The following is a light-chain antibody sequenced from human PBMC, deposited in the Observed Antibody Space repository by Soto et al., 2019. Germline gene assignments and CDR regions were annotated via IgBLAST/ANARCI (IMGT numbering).Light chain of an antibody. J-gene: IGLJ1*01. CDR2: EVD. Sequence: QSALTQPPSASGSPGQSVTISCTGTSSDVGGYDYVSWYQQHPGEAPKLIIYEVDKRPSGVPDRFSGSKSGNTASLTVSGLQAEDEADYYCSSYAGSNTPLYVFGTGTKATVL. CDR1: SSDVGGYDY. V-gene: IGLV2-8*01. CDR3: SSYAGSNTPLYV.